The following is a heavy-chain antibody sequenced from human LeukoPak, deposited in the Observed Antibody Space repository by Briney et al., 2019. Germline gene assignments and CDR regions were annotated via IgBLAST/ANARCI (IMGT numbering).Heavy chain of an antibody. V-gene: IGHV4-39*07. J-gene: IGHJ5*02. CDR2: IYYSGST. D-gene: IGHD3-22*01. CDR3: ARDRDSSGYYSLWFDP. Sequence: SETLSLTCTVSGGSVSSYYWGWIRQPPGKGLEWIGSIYYSGSTYYNPSLKSRVTISVDTSKNQFSLKLSSVTAADTAVYYCARDRDSSGYYSLWFDPWGQGTLVTVSS. CDR1: GGSVSSYY.